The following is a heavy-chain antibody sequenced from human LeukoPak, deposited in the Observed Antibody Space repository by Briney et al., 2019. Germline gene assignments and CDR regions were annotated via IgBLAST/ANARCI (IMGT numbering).Heavy chain of an antibody. CDR1: GGSISSSSYY. D-gene: IGHD3-22*01. CDR3: ARDRYYYDSSGYYALDY. V-gene: IGHV4-39*07. CDR2: INHSGST. J-gene: IGHJ4*02. Sequence: SETLSLTCTVSGGSISSSSYYWSWIRQPPGKGLEWIGEINHSGSTNYNPSLKSRVTISVDTSKNQFSLKLSSVTAADTAVYYCARDRYYYDSSGYYALDYWGQGTLVTVSS.